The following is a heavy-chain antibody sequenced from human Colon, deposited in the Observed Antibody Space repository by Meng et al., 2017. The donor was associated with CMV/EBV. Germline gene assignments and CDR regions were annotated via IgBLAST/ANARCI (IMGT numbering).Heavy chain of an antibody. V-gene: IGHV1-2*02. J-gene: IGHJ5*01. CDR3: VRIGLVVVTTANPRWLTRFDP. Sequence: ASAKVSCKASKYTFIDYYIHWVRQAPGQGLEWRGWINPKRGDTKYAQKFQGSVTMTRYTSTTTAYMELSSLISVDTAVYYCVRIGLVVVTTANPRWLTRFDPWGQGTLVTVSS. CDR1: KYTFIDYY. CDR2: INPKRGDT. D-gene: IGHD2-2*01.